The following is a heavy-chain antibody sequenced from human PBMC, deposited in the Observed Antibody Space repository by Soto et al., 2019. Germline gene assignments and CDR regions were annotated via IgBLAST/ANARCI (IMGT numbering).Heavy chain of an antibody. CDR2: IIPIFGTA. CDR3: ARDGGGSYYGP. V-gene: IGHV1-69*13. J-gene: IGHJ4*02. D-gene: IGHD1-26*01. CDR1: VGTFSSYA. Sequence: VNVSSKASVGTFSSYAISWVRQAPGQGLEWMGGIIPIFGTANYAQKFQGRVTITADKSTSTAYMELSSLRSEDTAVYYCARDGGGSYYGPWGQGTLVTVYS.